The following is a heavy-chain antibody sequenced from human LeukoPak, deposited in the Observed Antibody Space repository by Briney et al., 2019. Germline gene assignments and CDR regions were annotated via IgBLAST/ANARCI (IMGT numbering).Heavy chain of an antibody. CDR1: GFTFSNAW. V-gene: IGHV3-15*01. CDR2: IKSKTDGGTT. D-gene: IGHD2-21*02. Sequence: GGSLRDSRVASGFTFSNAWMNWVRQAPGKGLEWVGRIKSKTDGGTTDYAAPVKGRITIARDDSTNTLHQQMNSLKTEDTAVYYCTTGLAGAVTAVYLFDIWGQGTLLTVSS. J-gene: IGHJ4*02. CDR3: TTGLAGAVTAVYLFDI.